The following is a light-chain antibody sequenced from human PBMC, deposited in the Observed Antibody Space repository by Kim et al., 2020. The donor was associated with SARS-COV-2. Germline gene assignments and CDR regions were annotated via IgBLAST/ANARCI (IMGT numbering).Light chain of an antibody. CDR3: QKYNSGPFT. CDR2: AAS. Sequence: DIQMTQSPSSLSASIGDRVTITCRASQDINNYLAWYQQKPGKVPKLLIYAASALQSGVPSRFSGSGSGTDFTLTISSLQPEDVATYYCQKYNSGPFTFGPGTKVHIK. V-gene: IGKV1-27*01. CDR1: QDINNY. J-gene: IGKJ3*01.